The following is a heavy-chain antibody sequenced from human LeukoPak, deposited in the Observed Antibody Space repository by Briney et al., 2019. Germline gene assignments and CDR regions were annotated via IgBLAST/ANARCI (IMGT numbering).Heavy chain of an antibody. Sequence: SETLSLTCAVYGGSFSGYYWSWIRQPPGKGLEWIGEINHSGSTNYNPSLKSRVTISVDTSKNQFSLKLSPVTAADTAVYYCARGSPIQQTYRHYYYMDVWGKGTTVTVSS. J-gene: IGHJ6*03. V-gene: IGHV4-34*01. CDR1: GGSFSGYY. D-gene: IGHD5-18*01. CDR2: INHSGST. CDR3: ARGSPIQQTYRHYYYMDV.